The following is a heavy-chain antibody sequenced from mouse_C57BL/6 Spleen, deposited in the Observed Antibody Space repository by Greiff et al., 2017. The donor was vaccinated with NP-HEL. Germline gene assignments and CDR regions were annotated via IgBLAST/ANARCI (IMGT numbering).Heavy chain of an antibody. CDR1: GYTFTDYY. CDR2: IFPGSGST. CDR3: ARRNYYDPYYFDD. V-gene: IGHV1-75*01. Sequence: VQLQQSGPELVKPGASVKISCKASGYTFTDYYINWVKQRPGQGLEWIGWIFPGSGSTYYNATFKGKATLTVDQPSSTAYMLLSSLTAEDSAVYFGARRNYYDPYYFDDWGQGTTLTVSS. J-gene: IGHJ2*01. D-gene: IGHD1-1*02.